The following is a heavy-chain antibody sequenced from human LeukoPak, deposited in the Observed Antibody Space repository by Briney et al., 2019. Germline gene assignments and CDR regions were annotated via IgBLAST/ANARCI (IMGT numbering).Heavy chain of an antibody. J-gene: IGHJ5*02. D-gene: IGHD4-17*01. CDR1: GGSISSYY. CDR2: IYYSGST. Sequence: SETLSLTCTVSGGSISSYYWSCIRQPPGKGLEWIGYIYYSGSTNYNPSLKSRVTISVDTSKNQFSLKLSSVTAADTAVYYCARTTTVTTVWFDPWGQGTLVTVSS. V-gene: IGHV4-59*01. CDR3: ARTTTVTTVWFDP.